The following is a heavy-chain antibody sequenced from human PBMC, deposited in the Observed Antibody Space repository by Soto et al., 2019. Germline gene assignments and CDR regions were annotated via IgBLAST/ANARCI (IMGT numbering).Heavy chain of an antibody. CDR3: ARGYCSGGSCYPDY. V-gene: IGHV1-18*01. CDR2: TSAYNGNT. CDR1: VSPFTSNG. Sequence: QVQLVQSGAEVKKPGASVKVSCRAPVSPFTSNGISWVQQAPGQGFGWMRWTSAYNGNTNYAQKLQGRVTMTTDTSTSTAYMELRSLRSDDTAVYYCARGYCSGGSCYPDYWGQGTLVTVSS. D-gene: IGHD2-15*01. J-gene: IGHJ4*02.